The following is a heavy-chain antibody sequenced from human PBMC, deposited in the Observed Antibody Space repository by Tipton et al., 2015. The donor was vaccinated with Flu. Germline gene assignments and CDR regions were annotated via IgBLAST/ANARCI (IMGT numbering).Heavy chain of an antibody. J-gene: IGHJ2*01. CDR2: IFHSGSA. CDR1: GGSISGDY. Sequence: TLSLTCTVSGGSISGDYCSWIRQPPGKGLEYIGNIFHSGSAYYNPSLKSRITISVDTSKNQFSLNLNSLTAADTAVYYCARCSWFWYFDLWGRGTQVTVSS. D-gene: IGHD2-15*01. V-gene: IGHV4-59*04. CDR3: ARCSWFWYFDL.